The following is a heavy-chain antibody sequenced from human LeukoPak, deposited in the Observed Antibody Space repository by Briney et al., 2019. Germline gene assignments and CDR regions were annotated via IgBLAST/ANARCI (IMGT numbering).Heavy chain of an antibody. J-gene: IGHJ6*02. Sequence: ASVKVSCKASGYTFTGYYMHWVRQAPGQGLEWMGWINPNSGGTNYAQKFQGRVTMTRDTSISTAYMELSRLRSDDTAVYYCARDLTPGDQGIYYYGMDVWGQGTTATVSS. CDR1: GYTFTGYY. CDR2: INPNSGGT. D-gene: IGHD4-17*01. CDR3: ARDLTPGDQGIYYYGMDV. V-gene: IGHV1-2*02.